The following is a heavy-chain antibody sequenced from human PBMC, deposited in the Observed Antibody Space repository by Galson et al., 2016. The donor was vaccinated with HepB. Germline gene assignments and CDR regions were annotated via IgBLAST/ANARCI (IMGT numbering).Heavy chain of an antibody. Sequence: QSGAEVKKPGESLTISCRGSGYTFTDHWISWVRQMPGKGLEWMGRIDPSDSYTNYSPSFQGHVTIAVDKSINTAYVQWKSLKASDTAVYYCARHPPASPVRPYYYNMDGWGKGTTVTVSS. V-gene: IGHV5-10-1*01. J-gene: IGHJ6*03. CDR1: GYTFTDHW. CDR3: ARHPPASPVRPYYYNMDG. CDR2: IDPSDSYT.